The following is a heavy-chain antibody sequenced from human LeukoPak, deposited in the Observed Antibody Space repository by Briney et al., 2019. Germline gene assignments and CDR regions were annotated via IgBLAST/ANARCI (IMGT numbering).Heavy chain of an antibody. J-gene: IGHJ2*01. D-gene: IGHD2-2*01. Sequence: SETLSLTCTVSGGSISSHYWSWIRQPPGKGLEWIGYIYYSGSTNYNLSLKSRVTISVDTSKNQFSLKLSSVTAADTAVYYCARDRQSCSSTSCYRYWYFDLWGRGTLVTVSS. CDR3: ARDRQSCSSTSCYRYWYFDL. V-gene: IGHV4-59*11. CDR2: IYYSGST. CDR1: GGSISSHY.